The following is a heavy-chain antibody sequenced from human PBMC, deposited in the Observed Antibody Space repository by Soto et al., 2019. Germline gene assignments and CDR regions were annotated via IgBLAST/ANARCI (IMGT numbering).Heavy chain of an antibody. V-gene: IGHV3-23*01. CDR2: ISGSGGRT. Sequence: EVQLLESGGGLVQPGGSLRLSCAASGFTFSSYAMSWVRQAPGKGLEWVSAISGSGGRTYYADSVKGRFTISRDNSKTTLYLQMTRLSAEDTAVYYCAKDGLGFGELPYSDYWGQGTLVTVSS. CDR3: AKDGLGFGELPYSDY. D-gene: IGHD3-10*01. CDR1: GFTFSSYA. J-gene: IGHJ4*02.